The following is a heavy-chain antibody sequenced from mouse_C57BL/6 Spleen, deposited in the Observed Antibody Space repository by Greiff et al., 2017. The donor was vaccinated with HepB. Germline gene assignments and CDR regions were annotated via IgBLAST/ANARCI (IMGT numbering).Heavy chain of an antibody. CDR1: GFNIKDDY. Sequence: DVHLVESGAELVRPGASVKLSCTASGFNIKDDYMHWVKQRPEQGLEWIGWIDPENGDTEYASKFQGKATITADTSSNTAYLQLSSLTSEDTAVYYCTRHYYGSSSYFDYWGQGTTLTVSS. J-gene: IGHJ2*01. V-gene: IGHV14-4*01. CDR2: IDPENGDT. CDR3: TRHYYGSSSYFDY. D-gene: IGHD1-1*01.